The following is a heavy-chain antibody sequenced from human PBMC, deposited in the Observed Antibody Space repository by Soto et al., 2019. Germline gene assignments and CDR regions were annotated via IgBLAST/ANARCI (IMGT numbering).Heavy chain of an antibody. CDR2: LYNTGST. V-gene: IGHV4-59*03. D-gene: IGHD3-3*01. J-gene: IGHJ6*02. CDR3: AGMSFTVFGEVIDNFYFYGMDV. Sequence: SETLSLTCNVSGGSISSYYWTWIRQPPVKVLEWIGYLYNTGSTNYNPSLKSRVAISLETSKNQVFLNLISVTAADTAVYYCAGMSFTVFGEVIDNFYFYGMDVWGQGTTVTASS. CDR1: GGSISSYY.